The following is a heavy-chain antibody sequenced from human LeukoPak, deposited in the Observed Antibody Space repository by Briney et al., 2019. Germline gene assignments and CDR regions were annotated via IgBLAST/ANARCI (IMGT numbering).Heavy chain of an antibody. J-gene: IGHJ4*02. CDR2: ISDNGLRT. CDR3: ARERRGYGYGTLDH. D-gene: IGHD5-12*01. Sequence: GGSLRLSCVASGIDFKVYEMHWVRQSPGKGLEWVALISDNGLRTNYAESLKGRFIVSRDNSKNTMDLQMNDLRVEDTGVYFCARERRGYGYGTLDHWGQGTLVTVSS. V-gene: IGHV3-30*04. CDR1: GIDFKVYE.